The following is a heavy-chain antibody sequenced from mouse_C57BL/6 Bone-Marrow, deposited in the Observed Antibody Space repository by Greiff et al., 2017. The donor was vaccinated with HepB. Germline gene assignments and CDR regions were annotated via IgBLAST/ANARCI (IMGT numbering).Heavy chain of an antibody. Sequence: VQLQQSGPGLVKPSQSLSLTCSVTGYSITSGYYWNWIRQFPGNKLEWMGYISYDGSNNYNPSLKNRISITRDTSKNQFFLKLNSVTTEDTATYYCARRYYYGSSPFDYWGQGTTLTVSS. CDR1: GYSITSGYY. J-gene: IGHJ2*01. D-gene: IGHD1-1*01. V-gene: IGHV3-6*01. CDR2: ISYDGSN. CDR3: ARRYYYGSSPFDY.